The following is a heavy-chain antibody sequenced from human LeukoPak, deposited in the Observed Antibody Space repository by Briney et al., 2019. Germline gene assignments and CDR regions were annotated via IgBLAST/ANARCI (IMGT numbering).Heavy chain of an antibody. CDR1: GYTFTGYF. CDR2: INPNSGGT. D-gene: IGHD2-2*01. CDR3: ARVAGYCSSTSAAGGSCYSPDY. V-gene: IGHV1-2*02. J-gene: IGHJ4*02. Sequence: ASVKVSCKVSGYTFTGYFMNWVRQAPGKGLEWMGGINPNSGGTNYAQKFQGRVTMTRDTSISTAYMELSRLRSDDTAVYYCARVAGYCSSTSAAGGSCYSPDYWGQGTLVTVSS.